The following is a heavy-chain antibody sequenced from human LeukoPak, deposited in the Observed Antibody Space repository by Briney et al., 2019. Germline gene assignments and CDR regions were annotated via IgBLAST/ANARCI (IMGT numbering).Heavy chain of an antibody. CDR1: GFIVSRHY. D-gene: IGHD3-22*01. Sequence: PGGSLRLSCAVSGFIVSRHYMSWVRQAPGKGLEWVSVIYSGGSTFYRDSVKGRFTISRDNSKNTLFLQMNSLRAEDTAVYYCARLDLLDSSGMDYWGQGTLVTVSS. CDR2: IYSGGST. V-gene: IGHV3-53*01. J-gene: IGHJ4*02. CDR3: ARLDLLDSSGMDY.